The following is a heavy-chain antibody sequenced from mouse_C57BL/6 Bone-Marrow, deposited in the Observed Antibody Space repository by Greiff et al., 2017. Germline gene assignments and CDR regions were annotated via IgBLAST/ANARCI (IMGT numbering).Heavy chain of an antibody. D-gene: IGHD1-1*01. Sequence: QVQLQQPGAELVMPGASVKLSCKASGYTFTSYWMHWVKQRPGQGLEWIGEIDPSDSYTNYNQKFKGKSTLTVDKSSSTAYMQLSSLTSEDSAVYYCARGGYYYPYYFDYWGQGTTLTVSS. CDR3: ARGGYYYPYYFDY. J-gene: IGHJ2*01. CDR2: IDPSDSYT. CDR1: GYTFTSYW. V-gene: IGHV1-69*01.